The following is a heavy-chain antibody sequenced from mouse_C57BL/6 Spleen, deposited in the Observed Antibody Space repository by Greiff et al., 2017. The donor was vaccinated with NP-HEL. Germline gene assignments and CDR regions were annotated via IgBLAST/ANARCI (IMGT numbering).Heavy chain of an antibody. J-gene: IGHJ1*03. V-gene: IGHV1-15*01. Sequence: QVQLQQSGAELVRPGASVTLSCKASGYTFTDYEMHWVKQTPVHGLEWIGAIDPETGGTAYNQKFKGKAILTADKSSSTAYMELRSLTSEDSAVYYCTRSHYYGSSYVGWYFDVWGTGTTVTVSS. CDR2: IDPETGGT. CDR3: TRSHYYGSSYVGWYFDV. D-gene: IGHD1-1*01. CDR1: GYTFTDYE.